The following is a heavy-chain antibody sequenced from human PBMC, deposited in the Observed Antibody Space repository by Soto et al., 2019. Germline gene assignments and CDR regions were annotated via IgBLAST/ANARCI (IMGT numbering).Heavy chain of an antibody. V-gene: IGHV4-61*01. CDR1: GGSVSSGSYY. CDR2: IYYTGSN. D-gene: IGHD3-10*01. CDR3: ARGGRDGSDY. J-gene: IGHJ4*02. Sequence: SETLSLTLTVSGGSVSSGSYYWRWIRQPPGKRLEWIGYIYYTGSNNYNPSLKSRVTISVDTSKNQFSLKLSSVTAADTAVYYCARGGRDGSDYWGQGTLVTVSS.